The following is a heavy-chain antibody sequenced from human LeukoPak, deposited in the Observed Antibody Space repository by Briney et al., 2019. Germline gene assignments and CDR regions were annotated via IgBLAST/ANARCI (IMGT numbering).Heavy chain of an antibody. CDR1: GGTFSSYA. J-gene: IGHJ5*02. V-gene: IGHV1-69*01. D-gene: IGHD4-17*01. CDR3: ARGALRSNWFDP. CDR2: IIPIFGTA. Sequence: GSSVKVSCTASGGTFSSYAISWVRQAPGQGLEWMGEIIPIFGTANYAQKFQGRVTITADESTSTAYRELSSLRSDDTAVYYCARGALRSNWFDPGGQGTLVTVSA.